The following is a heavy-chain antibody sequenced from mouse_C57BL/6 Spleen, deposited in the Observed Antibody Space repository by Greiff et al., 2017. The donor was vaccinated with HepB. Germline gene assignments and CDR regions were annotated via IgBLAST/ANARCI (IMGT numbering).Heavy chain of an antibody. Sequence: QVQLQQSGPELVKPGASVKISCKASGYTFTDYYINWVKQRPGQGLEWIGWIFPGSGSTYYNEKFKGKATLTVDKSSSTAYMLLSSLTSEDSAVYFCARSIYYDYDAAPWFAYWGQGTLVTVSA. CDR1: GYTFTDYY. V-gene: IGHV1-75*01. D-gene: IGHD2-4*01. CDR3: ARSIYYDYDAAPWFAY. J-gene: IGHJ3*01. CDR2: IFPGSGST.